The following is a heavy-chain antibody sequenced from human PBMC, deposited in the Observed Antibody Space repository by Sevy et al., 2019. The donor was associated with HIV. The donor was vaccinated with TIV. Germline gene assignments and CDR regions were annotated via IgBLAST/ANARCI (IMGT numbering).Heavy chain of an antibody. D-gene: IGHD5-12*01. CDR1: GFTFSSYW. Sequence: GGSLRLSCAASGFTFSSYWMSWVRQAPGKGLEWVANIKQDGSEKYYVDSVKGRFTISRDNAKNSLYLQMNSLRADDTAVYYCARLARLRATDAFDIWGQGTMVTVSS. CDR3: ARLARLRATDAFDI. V-gene: IGHV3-7*03. CDR2: IKQDGSEK. J-gene: IGHJ3*02.